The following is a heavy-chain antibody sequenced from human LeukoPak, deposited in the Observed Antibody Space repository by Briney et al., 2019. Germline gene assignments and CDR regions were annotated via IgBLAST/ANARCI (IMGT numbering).Heavy chain of an antibody. CDR3: ARRYFTYFDY. Sequence: SETLSLTCTVSGYSITSAYYWGWIRQPPGKGLEWIGEINHSGSTNYNPSLKSRVTISVDTSKNQFSLKLSSVTAADTAVYYCARRYFTYFDYWGQGTLVTVSS. CDR1: GYSITSAYY. CDR2: INHSGST. V-gene: IGHV4-38-2*02. J-gene: IGHJ4*02. D-gene: IGHD1-26*01.